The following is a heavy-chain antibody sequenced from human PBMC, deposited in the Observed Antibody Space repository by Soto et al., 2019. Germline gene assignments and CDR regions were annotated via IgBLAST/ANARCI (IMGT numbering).Heavy chain of an antibody. CDR2: ISAYNGNT. D-gene: IGHD5-12*01. J-gene: IGHJ4*02. V-gene: IGHV1-18*01. CDR1: GYTFTSYG. Sequence: QVQLVQSGAEVKKPGASVKVSCKASGYTFTSYGISWVRQAPGQGLEWMGWISAYNGNTNYAQKLQGRVTMTTDTPTSKAYMEQRSVISDGTAVSYSARVRSGNFDYWGQGTLVTVSS. CDR3: ARVRSGNFDY.